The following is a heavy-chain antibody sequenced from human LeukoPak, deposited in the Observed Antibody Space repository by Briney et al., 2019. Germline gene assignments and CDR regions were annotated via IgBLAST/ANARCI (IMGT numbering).Heavy chain of an antibody. CDR1: GYTFTGYY. CDR2: INPNSGAT. J-gene: IGHJ3*01. V-gene: IGHV1-2*02. Sequence: ASVKVSCKASGYTFTGYYMHWVRQAPGQGLEWMGWINPNSGATTYAQKFQGRVTLTRDTSINTAYMELSSLRSDDTAVYYCAKVGFWSGYYGDDGFDVWGQGTMVTASS. D-gene: IGHD3-3*01. CDR3: AKVGFWSGYYGDDGFDV.